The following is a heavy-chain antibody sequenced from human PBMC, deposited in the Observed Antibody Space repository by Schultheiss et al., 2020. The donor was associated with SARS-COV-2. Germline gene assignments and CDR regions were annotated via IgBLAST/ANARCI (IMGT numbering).Heavy chain of an antibody. CDR1: GGSISSSSYY. D-gene: IGHD2-2*01. CDR2: IYYSGST. V-gene: IGHV4-39*07. CDR3: AKVVVVPAARTLRAPDY. Sequence: SETLSLTCTVSGGSISSSSYYWGWIRQPPGKGLEWIGSIYYSGSTYYNPSLKSRVTMSVDTSKSQFSLKMNSVTAEDTAVYYCAKVVVVPAARTLRAPDYWGQGTLVTVSS. J-gene: IGHJ4*02.